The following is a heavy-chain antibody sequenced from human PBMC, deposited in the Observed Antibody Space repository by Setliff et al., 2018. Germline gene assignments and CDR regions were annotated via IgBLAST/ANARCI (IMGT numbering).Heavy chain of an antibody. CDR1: TFSSYA. CDR2: IYSGGSST. J-gene: IGHJ5*02. Sequence: TFSSYAMSWVRQAPGKGLEWVSVIYSGGSSTYYADSVKGRFTISRDNSKNTLYLQMNSLRAEDTAVYYCAKLVGYYDFWSGYSENNWFDPWGQGTLVTVSS. CDR3: AKLVGYYDFWSGYSENNWFDP. D-gene: IGHD3-3*01. V-gene: IGHV3-23*03.